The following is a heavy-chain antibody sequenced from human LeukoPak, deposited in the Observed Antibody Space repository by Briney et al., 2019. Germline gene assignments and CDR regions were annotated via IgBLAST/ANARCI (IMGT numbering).Heavy chain of an antibody. Sequence: SETLSLTCIVSGGSISSSSYYWGWIRQPPGKGLEWIGSIYYSGSTYYNPSLKSRVTISVDTSKNQFSLKLSSVTAADTAVYYRARDNGLDYYYSSGNKWGFDYWGQGALVTVSS. D-gene: IGHD3-10*01. CDR3: ARDNGLDYYYSSGNKWGFDY. V-gene: IGHV4-39*07. CDR2: IYYSGST. CDR1: GGSISSSSYY. J-gene: IGHJ4*02.